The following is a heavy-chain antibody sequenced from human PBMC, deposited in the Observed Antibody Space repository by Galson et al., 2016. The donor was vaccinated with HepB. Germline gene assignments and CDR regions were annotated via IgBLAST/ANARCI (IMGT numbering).Heavy chain of an antibody. CDR1: GFSFDDYG. J-gene: IGHJ4*02. V-gene: IGHV3-9*01. CDR3: AREPHDFGDYGVDY. D-gene: IGHD4-17*01. Sequence: SLRLSCAASGFSFDDYGMDWVRQGPGKGLEWVAGISWNSVGVGYADSVKGRFTISRDNAKNSLYLQLNSLRAEDTAVYYCAREPHDFGDYGVDYWGQGTLVTVSS. CDR2: ISWNSVGV.